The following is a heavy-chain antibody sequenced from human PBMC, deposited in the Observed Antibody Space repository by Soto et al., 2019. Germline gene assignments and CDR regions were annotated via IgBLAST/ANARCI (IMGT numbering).Heavy chain of an antibody. CDR3: ARRGVANSRDAFDI. CDR1: GGTFSNYA. V-gene: IGHV1-69*01. D-gene: IGHD1-26*01. CDR2: AIPVYGST. J-gene: IGHJ3*02. Sequence: QVQLVQSGAEVKKPGTSVKVSCEVSGGTFSNYAITWVRQAPGQGLEWLGGAIPVYGSTNYAQKFQGRVTITAGESATTTFMELSSLSSDDTAGYYCARRGVANSRDAFDIWGQGTLVTVS.